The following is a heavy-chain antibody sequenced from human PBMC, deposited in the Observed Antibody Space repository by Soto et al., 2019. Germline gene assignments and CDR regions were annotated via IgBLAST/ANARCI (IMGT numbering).Heavy chain of an antibody. D-gene: IGHD3-9*01. V-gene: IGHV3-48*02. CDR2: ISSRSTSI. CDR1: GFTFSGYS. Sequence: DVQLVESGGGLAQPGGSLRLSCAASGFTFSGYSMNWVRQAPGKGLEWVAYISSRSTSIYYADSVKGRFTISRDDAKNSLFLQMNSLRNEDTAVYYCARDLYSRYLEPRALDVWGQGTSVTVSS. CDR3: ARDLYSRYLEPRALDV. J-gene: IGHJ6*02.